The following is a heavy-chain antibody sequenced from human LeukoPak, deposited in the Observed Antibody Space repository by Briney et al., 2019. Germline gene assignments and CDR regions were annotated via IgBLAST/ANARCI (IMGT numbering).Heavy chain of an antibody. D-gene: IGHD1-26*01. V-gene: IGHV4-30-4*08. CDR2: IYYSGST. J-gene: IGHJ5*02. CDR3: ARGATPDPFDP. Sequence: TLSLTCTVSGGSISSGDYYWSWIRQPPGKGLEWIGYIYYSGSTYYNPSLKSRVTISVDTSKNQFSLKLSSVTAADTAVYYCARGATPDPFDPWGQGTLVTVSS. CDR1: GGSISSGDYY.